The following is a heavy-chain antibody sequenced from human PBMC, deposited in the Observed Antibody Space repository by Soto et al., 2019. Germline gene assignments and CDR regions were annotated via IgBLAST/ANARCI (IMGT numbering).Heavy chain of an antibody. CDR3: AKDFPAGGWLPYFDY. D-gene: IGHD6-19*01. J-gene: IGHJ4*02. Sequence: PGGSLRLSCAASGFTSSSYGMHWVRQAPGKGLEWVAVISYDGSNKYYADSVKGRFTISRDNSKNTLYLQMNSLRAGDTAVYYCAKDFPAGGWLPYFDYWGQGTLVTVSS. CDR2: ISYDGSNK. CDR1: GFTSSSYG. V-gene: IGHV3-30*18.